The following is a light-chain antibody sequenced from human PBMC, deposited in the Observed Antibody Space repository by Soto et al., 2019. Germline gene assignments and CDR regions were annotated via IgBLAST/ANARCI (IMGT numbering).Light chain of an antibody. J-gene: IGLJ1*01. Sequence: QSALTQPRSVSGSPGQSVTISCTGTSSDFGGYNYVSWYQHHPGKAPKLMIYDVSERPSGVPDRFSGSKSGNTASLTISGLQAEDEADYYCCSFTSSNTHVFGTGTKVTVL. CDR1: SSDFGGYNY. V-gene: IGLV2-11*01. CDR2: DVS. CDR3: CSFTSSNTHV.